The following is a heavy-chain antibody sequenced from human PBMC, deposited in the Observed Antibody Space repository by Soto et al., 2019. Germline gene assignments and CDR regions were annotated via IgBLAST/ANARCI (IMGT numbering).Heavy chain of an antibody. CDR3: AKDSGSLRVVPADV. D-gene: IGHD2-15*01. CDR1: GFTFSSYA. Sequence: EVPLLESGGGLVQPGGSLRLSCAASGFTFSSYAMSWVRQAPGKGLEWVSAISGSGGSTYYADSVKGRFTISRDNSKNTLYLQMNSLRAEDTAVYYCAKDSGSLRVVPADVWGQGTTVTVSS. CDR2: ISGSGGST. J-gene: IGHJ6*02. V-gene: IGHV3-23*01.